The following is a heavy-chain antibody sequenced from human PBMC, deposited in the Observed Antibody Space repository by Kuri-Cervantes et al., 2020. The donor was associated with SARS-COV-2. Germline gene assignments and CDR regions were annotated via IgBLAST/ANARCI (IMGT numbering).Heavy chain of an antibody. CDR2: ISGSGGST. V-gene: IGHV3-23*01. J-gene: IGHJ6*03. CDR1: GFTFSSYA. Sequence: GGSLRLSCAASGFTFSSYAMSWVRQAPGKGLEWVSAISGSGGSTYYADSVKGRFTISRDNSKNTLYLQMNSLRAEDTAVYYCARDGVADYYYYYMDDWGKGTTVTVSS. D-gene: IGHD2-15*01. CDR3: ARDGVADYYYYYMDD.